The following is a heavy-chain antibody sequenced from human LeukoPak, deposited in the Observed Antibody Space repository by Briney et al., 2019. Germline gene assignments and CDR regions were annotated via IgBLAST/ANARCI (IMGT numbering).Heavy chain of an antibody. Sequence: PAGSLILSCAASGFTFSDYYMSWIRQAPGKGLEWVSYISSSSSYTNYADSVKGRFTISRDNAKNSLYLQMNSLRGKDAAVYYCARDDSSSGYYFWGPGNLGSVSS. D-gene: IGHD3-22*01. CDR3: ARDDSSSGYYF. J-gene: IGHJ4*02. V-gene: IGHV3-11*05. CDR2: ISSSSSYT. CDR1: GFTFSDYY.